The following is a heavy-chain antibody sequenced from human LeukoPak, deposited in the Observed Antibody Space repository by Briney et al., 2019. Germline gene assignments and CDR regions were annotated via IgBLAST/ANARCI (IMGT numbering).Heavy chain of an antibody. J-gene: IGHJ6*03. CDR3: ARHEASYFYYYMDV. V-gene: IGHV4-39*01. Sequence: ASETLSLTCTVSGGSISSTTYYWAWIRQPPGTGLEWIGSVYYGETTYYNPSLESRVTISVDTSKNHFSLRLNSVTAADTAVYYCARHEASYFYYYMDVWGAGTTVIVSS. CDR2: VYYGETT. CDR1: GGSISSTTYY.